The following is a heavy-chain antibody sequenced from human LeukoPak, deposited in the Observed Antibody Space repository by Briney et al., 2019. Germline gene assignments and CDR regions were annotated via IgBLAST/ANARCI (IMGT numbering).Heavy chain of an antibody. CDR3: ARLFNPRYRSATCEFDS. D-gene: IGHD2-2*01. Sequence: SETLSLTCTVSGGSISGYYWSWLRQPPGKGLEWIAYIYSSGGTNYNPSLKSRATISVDTSKDQFSLKLTSVTAADTAVYYCARLFNPRYRSATCEFDSWGQGTLVTVSS. J-gene: IGHJ5*01. V-gene: IGHV4-59*08. CDR2: IYSSGGT. CDR1: GGSISGYY.